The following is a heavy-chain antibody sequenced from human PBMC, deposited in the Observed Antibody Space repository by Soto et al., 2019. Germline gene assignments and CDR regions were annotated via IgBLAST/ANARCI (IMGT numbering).Heavy chain of an antibody. D-gene: IGHD2-2*01. V-gene: IGHV4-34*01. CDR1: GGSGGSFSSSY. J-gene: IGHJ4*02. CDR2: INHSGST. CDR3: ARGRLVPAVNFDY. Sequence: SETLSLTCAVNGGSGGSFSSSYWSWIRQSPGKGLEWIGEINHSGSTNYNPSLKSRVTISVDASKNQFSLKVKSVTAADTAVYYCARGRLVPAVNFDYWGLAPLVTVSS.